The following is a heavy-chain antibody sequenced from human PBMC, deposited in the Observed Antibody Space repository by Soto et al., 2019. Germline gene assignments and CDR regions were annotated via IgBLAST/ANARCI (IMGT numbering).Heavy chain of an antibody. CDR1: AGSITTSY. J-gene: IGHJ5*02. V-gene: IGHV4-59*01. CDR2: NSYRGST. CDR3: ASSRIVGAEVNTWFDP. Sequence: SETLSLTCTVSAGSITTSYWSWIRQPLGKALEWIGYNSYRGSTNYNPSLKSRLTISIDTSKSKISLKLTSMTTADTAVYYCASSRIVGAEVNTWFDPWGQGTLVTVSS. D-gene: IGHD3-22*01.